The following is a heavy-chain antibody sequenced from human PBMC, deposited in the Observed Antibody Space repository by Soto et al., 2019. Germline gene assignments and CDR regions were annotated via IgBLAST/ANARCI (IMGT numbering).Heavy chain of an antibody. D-gene: IGHD6-19*01. V-gene: IGHV1-58*01. Sequence: SVKVSCKASGFTFTSSAVQWVRQARGQRLEWIGWIVVGSGNTNYAQKFQERVTITRDMSTSTAYMELSSLRSEDTAVYYCAEASPQQSIAVAQLDPWGQGTLVTVSS. CDR1: GFTFTSSA. J-gene: IGHJ5*02. CDR2: IVVGSGNT. CDR3: AEASPQQSIAVAQLDP.